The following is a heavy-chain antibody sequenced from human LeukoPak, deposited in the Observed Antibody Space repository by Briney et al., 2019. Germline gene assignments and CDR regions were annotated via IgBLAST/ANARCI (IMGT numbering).Heavy chain of an antibody. Sequence: KPSETLSLTCAVYGGSFSGYYWSWIRQPPGKGLEWIGEINHSGSTNYNPSLKSRVTISVDTSKNQFSLKLSSVTAADTAVYYCARRPRYTGYESRSYYFDYWGQGTLVTVSS. CDR2: INHSGST. V-gene: IGHV4-34*01. J-gene: IGHJ4*02. D-gene: IGHD5-12*01. CDR1: GGSFSGYY. CDR3: ARRPRYTGYESRSYYFDY.